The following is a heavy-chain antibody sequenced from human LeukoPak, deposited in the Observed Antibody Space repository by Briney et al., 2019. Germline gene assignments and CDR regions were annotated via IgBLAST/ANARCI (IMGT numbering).Heavy chain of an antibody. V-gene: IGHV3-21*01. D-gene: IGHD5-12*01. Sequence: PGGSLRLSCEASGFAFYSYTINWVRQAPGKGLEWVSSISSASSYIYYADSVKGRFTISRDNAKNSLYLQMISLRADDTGLYFCAREYVDGATNYFDPWGQGTLVTVSS. CDR1: GFAFYSYT. CDR2: ISSASSYI. CDR3: AREYVDGATNYFDP. J-gene: IGHJ5*02.